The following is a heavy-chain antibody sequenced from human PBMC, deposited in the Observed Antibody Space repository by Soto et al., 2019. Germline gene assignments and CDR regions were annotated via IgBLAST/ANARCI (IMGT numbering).Heavy chain of an antibody. J-gene: IGHJ4*02. CDR3: ARVGAMYAEPLNFVY. CDR2: INHSGST. Sequence: QVQLQQWGAGLLKPSETLSLTCAVYGGSFSGYYWSWIRQPPGKGLEWIGEINHSGSTNYNPSLKSRVTISVDTSKNQFSLKLSSVTAADTAVYYCARVGAMYAEPLNFVYWGQGTLVTVSS. V-gene: IGHV4-34*01. D-gene: IGHD2-8*01. CDR1: GGSFSGYY.